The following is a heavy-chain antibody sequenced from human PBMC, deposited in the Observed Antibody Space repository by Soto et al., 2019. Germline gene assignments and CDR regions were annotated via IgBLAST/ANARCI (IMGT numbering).Heavy chain of an antibody. V-gene: IGHV5-10-1*01. CDR1: SFTSYW. CDR3: ARGLVGATHNWFDP. CDR2: IDPSDSYT. J-gene: IGHJ5*02. D-gene: IGHD1-26*01. Sequence: SFTSYWISWVRQMPGKGLEWMGRIDPSDSYTNYSPSFQGHVTISADKSISTAYLQWSSLKASDTAMYYCARGLVGATHNWFDPWGQGTLVTVSS.